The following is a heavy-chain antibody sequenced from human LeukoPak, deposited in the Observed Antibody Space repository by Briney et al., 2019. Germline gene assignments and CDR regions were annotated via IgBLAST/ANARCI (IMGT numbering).Heavy chain of an antibody. CDR2: ISGSGGST. CDR3: AKDVYCSSTSCPADY. D-gene: IGHD2-2*01. J-gene: IGHJ4*02. V-gene: IGHV3-23*01. Sequence: GGSLRLPCAASGFTFSSYAMSWVRQAPGKGLEWVSAISGSGGSTYYADSVKGRFTISRDNSKNTLYLQMNSLRAEDTAVYYCAKDVYCSSTSCPADYWGQGTLVTVSS. CDR1: GFTFSSYA.